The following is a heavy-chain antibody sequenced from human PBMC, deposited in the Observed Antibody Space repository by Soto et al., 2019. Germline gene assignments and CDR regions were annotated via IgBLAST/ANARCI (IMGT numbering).Heavy chain of an antibody. Sequence: EVQLLESGGGLVQPGGSLRLSCAASGFTFSSYAMSWVRQAPGKGLEWVSAISGSGGSTYYADSVEGRFTISRDNSKNTLYQQMNSLRAQDTAVYYCAKDQSQWLVSGLDYWGQGTLVTVSS. D-gene: IGHD6-19*01. J-gene: IGHJ4*02. V-gene: IGHV3-23*01. CDR1: GFTFSSYA. CDR2: ISGSGGST. CDR3: AKDQSQWLVSGLDY.